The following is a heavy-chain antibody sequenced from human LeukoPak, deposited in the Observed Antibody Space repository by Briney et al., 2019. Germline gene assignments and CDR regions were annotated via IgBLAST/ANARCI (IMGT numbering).Heavy chain of an antibody. J-gene: IGHJ6*02. CDR2: IIPISGTA. D-gene: IGHD2-2*01. CDR3: ARAGYCSSTSCPYYGMDV. Sequence: SVKVSCTASGGTFSSYAISWVRQAPGQGLEWMGGIIPISGTANYAQKFQGRVTITADESTSTAYMELSSLRSEDTAVYYCARAGYCSSTSCPYYGMDVWGQGTTVTVSS. CDR1: GGTFSSYA. V-gene: IGHV1-69*13.